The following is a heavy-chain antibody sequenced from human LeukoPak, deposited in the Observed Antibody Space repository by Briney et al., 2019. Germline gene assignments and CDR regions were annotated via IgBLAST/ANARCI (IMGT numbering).Heavy chain of an antibody. CDR1: GYSFTSYG. CDR2: ISTYNANT. D-gene: IGHD2-8*01. J-gene: IGHJ4*02. V-gene: IGHV1-18*01. Sequence: ASVKVSCKASGYSFTSYGISWVRQAPGQGLEWMGWISTYNANTNYALKLQGRVTLTTDTSTSTAYMELKSLRSDDTAVYYCAREECSIGVCYPSGYWGQGTLVTVSS. CDR3: AREECSIGVCYPSGY.